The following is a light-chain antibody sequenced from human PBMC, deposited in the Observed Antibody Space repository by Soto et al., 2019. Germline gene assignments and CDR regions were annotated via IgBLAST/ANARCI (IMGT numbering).Light chain of an antibody. Sequence: EIVVTQSPATLSVSPGEGATLSCRASQSVSNNLVWYQQKPGQAPRLLIYGASTRATGIPARFSGSGSGTEFTLTISSLQSEDFAVYYCQQYNSWPPWSFGQGTKVEIK. CDR2: GAS. V-gene: IGKV3-15*01. CDR3: QQYNSWPPWS. CDR1: QSVSNN. J-gene: IGKJ1*01.